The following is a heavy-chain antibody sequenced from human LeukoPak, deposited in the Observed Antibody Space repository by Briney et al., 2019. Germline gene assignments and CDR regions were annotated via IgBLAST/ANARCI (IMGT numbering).Heavy chain of an antibody. CDR2: ISYDGSNK. Sequence: GGSLRLSCAASGFTFSSYGMHWVRQAPGKGLEWVAVISYDGSNKYYADSVKGRFTISRDSSKNTLYPQMNSLRAEDTAVYYCAKDLGGRGYSYGYGLSAFDIWGQGTMVTVSS. CDR3: AKDLGGRGYSYGYGLSAFDI. D-gene: IGHD5-18*01. CDR1: GFTFSSYG. V-gene: IGHV3-30*18. J-gene: IGHJ3*02.